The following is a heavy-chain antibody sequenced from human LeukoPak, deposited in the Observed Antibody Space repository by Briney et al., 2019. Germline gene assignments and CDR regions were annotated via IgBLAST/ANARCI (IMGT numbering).Heavy chain of an antibody. CDR2: IKRDGSEK. CDR3: ANVDIAMVRTYGMDV. D-gene: IGHD5-18*01. Sequence: GGSLRLSCAVSGFTFSNYWMNWVRQAPGKGLEWVANIKRDGSEKYYMDSVKGRFTISGDNAKNSLYLQMNSLRAEDTAVYYCANVDIAMVRTYGMDVWGQGTTVTVSS. V-gene: IGHV3-7*05. J-gene: IGHJ6*02. CDR1: GFTFSNYW.